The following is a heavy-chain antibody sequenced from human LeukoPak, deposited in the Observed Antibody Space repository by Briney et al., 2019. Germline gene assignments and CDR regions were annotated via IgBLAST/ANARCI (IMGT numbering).Heavy chain of an antibody. CDR2: ISSSSSTI. CDR3: ARPYVQSGYSGFDLDY. J-gene: IGHJ4*02. CDR1: GFTFSSYS. V-gene: IGHV3-48*02. Sequence: GGSLRLSCAASGFTFSSYSMNWVRQAPGKGLEWVSYISSSSSTIYYADSVKGRFTISRDNAKNSLYLQMNSLRYDDTAVYYCARPYVQSGYSGFDLDYWGEGTLVTVSS. D-gene: IGHD5-12*01.